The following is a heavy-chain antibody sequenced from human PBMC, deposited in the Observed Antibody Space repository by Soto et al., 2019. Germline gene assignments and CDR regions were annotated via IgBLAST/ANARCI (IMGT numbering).Heavy chain of an antibody. CDR1: GFSISNYW. CDR2: IKQDASEQ. V-gene: IGHV3-7*05. J-gene: IGHJ5*02. Sequence: EVQLVESGGGLVQSGGSLRLSCAATGFSISNYWMSWVRQGPGKGPEWVANIKQDASEQYYVDSVKGRFTISRDNAENSLYLQMTSLRAEDTAVYHWARSLSAIPGESWGQGTLVTVSS. CDR3: ARSLSAIPGES. D-gene: IGHD2-21*01.